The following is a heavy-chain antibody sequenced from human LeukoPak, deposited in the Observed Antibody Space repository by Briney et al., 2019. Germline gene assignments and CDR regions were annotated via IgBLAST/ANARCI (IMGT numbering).Heavy chain of an antibody. CDR3: ARAGKVGATGALDI. CDR2: ISDGGTTI. D-gene: IGHD1-26*01. CDR1: GVTISHYY. Sequence: PGGSLRLSCEASGVTISHYYMSWIRQAPGKGLQWLAYISDGGTTIFYADSGEGRFTISSDTAKNSVYLQLNSLTAEDTAVYYCARAGKVGATGALDIWGQGTPVAVSS. J-gene: IGHJ3*02. V-gene: IGHV3-11*04.